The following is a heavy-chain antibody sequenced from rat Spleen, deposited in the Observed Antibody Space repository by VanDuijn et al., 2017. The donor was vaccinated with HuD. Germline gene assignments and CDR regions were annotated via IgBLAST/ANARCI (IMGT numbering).Heavy chain of an antibody. CDR1: GFTFTNFH. CDR3: ARHRSYDGPFGFDY. Sequence: EVQLVESGGGLVQPGRSMKLSCAASGFTFTNFHLAWVRQAPTKGLEWVASISSGGVDTYYRDSVKGRFTISRDNAKSTLYLQMDSLRSEDTATYYCARHRSYDGPFGFDYWGQGVLVTVSS. V-gene: IGHV5-25*01. J-gene: IGHJ2*01. D-gene: IGHD1-12*02. CDR2: ISSGGVDT.